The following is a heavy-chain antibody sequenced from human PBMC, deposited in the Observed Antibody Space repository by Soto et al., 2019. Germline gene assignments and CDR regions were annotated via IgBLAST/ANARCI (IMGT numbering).Heavy chain of an antibody. Sequence: EVQLVESGGGLVKPGGSLRLSCAASGFTFSSYSMNWVRQAPGKGLEWVSSISSSSSYIYYADSVKGRFTISRDNAKNSLYLQMNSLRAEDTAVYYCARDRFWGYSYGYRPFHYYYYGMDVWGQGTTVTVSS. CDR1: GFTFSSYS. J-gene: IGHJ6*02. D-gene: IGHD5-18*01. CDR3: ARDRFWGYSYGYRPFHYYYYGMDV. V-gene: IGHV3-21*01. CDR2: ISSSSSYI.